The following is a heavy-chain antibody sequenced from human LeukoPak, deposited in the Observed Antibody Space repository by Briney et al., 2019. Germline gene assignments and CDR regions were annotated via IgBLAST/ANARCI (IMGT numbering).Heavy chain of an antibody. CDR2: INPSGGST. CDR1: GYTFTSYY. Sequence: ASVKVPCKASGYTFTSYYMHWVRQAPGQGLEWMGIINPSGGSTSYAQKFQGRVTMTRDTSTSTVYMELSSLRSEDTAVYYCARELGSYCSSTSCYEGAVDWGQGTLVTVSS. J-gene: IGHJ4*02. V-gene: IGHV1-46*01. D-gene: IGHD2-2*01. CDR3: ARELGSYCSSTSCYEGAVD.